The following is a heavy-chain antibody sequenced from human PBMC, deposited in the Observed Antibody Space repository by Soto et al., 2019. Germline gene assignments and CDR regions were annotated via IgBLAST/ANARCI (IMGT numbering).Heavy chain of an antibody. CDR3: ARDGSANWYFDWYFDL. D-gene: IGHD2-2*01. CDR1: GFTLSGYP. V-gene: IGHV3-30-3*01. Sequence: QVQLVESGGGVVQGGGSLRLSCAASGFTLSGYPMHWFPQAPGKGLEWVAISANDASSEHYADSVKGRFTISRDNSENTLYLQMNSLRAEDTALYYCARDGSANWYFDWYFDLWGRGTVVTVSS. CDR2: SANDASSE. J-gene: IGHJ2*01.